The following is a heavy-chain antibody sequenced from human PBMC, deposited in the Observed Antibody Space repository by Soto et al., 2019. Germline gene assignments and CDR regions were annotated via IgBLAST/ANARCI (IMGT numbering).Heavy chain of an antibody. Sequence: ASVKVSCKASGYTFPSYAMHWVRQATGQGLEWMGWMNPNSGNTGYAQKFQGRVTMTRNTSISTAYMELSSLRSEDTAVYYCARSISVLLWFGETGGSAFDIWGQGTMVTVSS. CDR1: GYTFPSYA. CDR3: ARSISVLLWFGETGGSAFDI. CDR2: MNPNSGNT. D-gene: IGHD3-10*01. J-gene: IGHJ3*02. V-gene: IGHV1-8*02.